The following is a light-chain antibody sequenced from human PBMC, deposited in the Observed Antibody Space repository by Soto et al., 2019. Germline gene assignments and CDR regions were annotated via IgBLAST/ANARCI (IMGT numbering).Light chain of an antibody. V-gene: IGKV3-15*01. CDR3: QQYNNWPYT. J-gene: IGKJ2*01. CDR2: GTS. Sequence: EIVMTQSPVALSVSPGERAALSCRASQSVGRNFAWYQQRPGQAPRVLIYGTSTRATGVPARFSGSGSGTDFTVTISSLQSEEFAVYYCQQYNNWPYTFGQGSRLEIK. CDR1: QSVGRN.